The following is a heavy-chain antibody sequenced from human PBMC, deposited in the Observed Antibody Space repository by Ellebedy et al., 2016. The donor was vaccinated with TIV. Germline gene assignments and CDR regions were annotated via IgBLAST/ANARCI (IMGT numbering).Heavy chain of an antibody. Sequence: GESLKISCQGSGYSFNNYWIVWVRQMPGKGPAYMGRMDLSDSFTDYSPSFRGHVSFSSDKSLNIAYFHWSSLRASDTAMYFCARQSRQYCGSTACFDLWGRGTLVAVSS. CDR2: MDLSDSFT. D-gene: IGHD2-2*01. V-gene: IGHV5-10-1*01. J-gene: IGHJ2*01. CDR1: GYSFNNYW. CDR3: ARQSRQYCGSTACFDL.